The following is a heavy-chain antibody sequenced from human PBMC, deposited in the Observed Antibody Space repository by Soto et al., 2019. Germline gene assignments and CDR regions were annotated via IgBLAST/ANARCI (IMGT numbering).Heavy chain of an antibody. V-gene: IGHV1-69*01. CDR3: ARASEVVVVPAAITGYYYYGMDV. CDR2: IIPIFGTA. J-gene: IGHJ6*02. Sequence: QVQLVQSGAEVKKPGTSVKVSCKASGGIFSSYAISWVRQAPGQGLEWMGGIIPIFGTANYAQKFQGRVTITADESTSTAYMELSSLRSEDTAVYYCARASEVVVVPAAITGYYYYGMDVWGQGTTVTVSS. CDR1: GGIFSSYA. D-gene: IGHD2-2*02.